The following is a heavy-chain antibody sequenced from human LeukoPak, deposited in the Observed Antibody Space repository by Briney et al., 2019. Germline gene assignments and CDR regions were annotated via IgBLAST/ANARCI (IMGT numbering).Heavy chain of an antibody. CDR2: IYSGGST. CDR1: GFTVSSNY. Sequence: GGSLRLSCAASGFTVSSNYMSWVRQAPGKGLEWVSVIYSGGSTYYADSVKGRFTISRDNSKNTLYLLMNSLRAEDTAVYYCASGGRGDSLFDYWGQGTLVTVSS. CDR3: ASGGRGDSLFDY. J-gene: IGHJ4*02. V-gene: IGHV3-53*01. D-gene: IGHD3-16*01.